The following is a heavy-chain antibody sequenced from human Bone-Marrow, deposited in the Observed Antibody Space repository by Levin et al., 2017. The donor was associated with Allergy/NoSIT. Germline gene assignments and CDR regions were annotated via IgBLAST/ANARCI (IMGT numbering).Heavy chain of an antibody. J-gene: IGHJ5*02. Sequence: PTGGSLRLSCAASGFRFSSRAMHWVRQAPGKGLEWVAVIWFDGETKYLGDSVRGRFTISRDNSKNTLRLNMDSLRVEDTALYYCARESLSEELLDLWGQGTPVTVSS. D-gene: IGHD3-10*01. CDR2: IWFDGETK. V-gene: IGHV3-33*01. CDR3: ARESLSEELLDL. CDR1: GFRFSSRA.